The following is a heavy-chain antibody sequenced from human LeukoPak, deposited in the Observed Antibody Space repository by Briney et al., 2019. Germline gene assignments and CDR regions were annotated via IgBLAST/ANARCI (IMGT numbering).Heavy chain of an antibody. J-gene: IGHJ6*02. CDR2: IIPILGIA. Sequence: SVKVSCKASGGTFSGYAIRWVRQAPGQGPEWMGRIIPILGIANYAQKFQGRVTITADKSTSTAYMELSSLRSEDTAVYYCARWSRDIYGMDVWGQGTTVTVSS. D-gene: IGHD3-9*01. V-gene: IGHV1-69*04. CDR3: ARWSRDIYGMDV. CDR1: GGTFSGYA.